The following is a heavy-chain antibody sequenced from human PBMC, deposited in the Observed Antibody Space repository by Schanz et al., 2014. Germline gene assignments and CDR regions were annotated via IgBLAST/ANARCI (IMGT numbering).Heavy chain of an antibody. J-gene: IGHJ4*02. V-gene: IGHV4-4*02. Sequence: QVQLEESGAGLVKPSGTLSLTCAVSGASVSSDNWWNWVRQPPGKGLEWIGEIYDSGNTNYNPSPKGGVTMQVDDSNTQFSLQLTAVTAADTAVYYCARGGQGFGEPHQRLFEYWGPGTLVTVSS. CDR2: IYDSGNT. D-gene: IGHD3-10*01. CDR1: GASVSSDNW. CDR3: ARGGQGFGEPHQRLFEY.